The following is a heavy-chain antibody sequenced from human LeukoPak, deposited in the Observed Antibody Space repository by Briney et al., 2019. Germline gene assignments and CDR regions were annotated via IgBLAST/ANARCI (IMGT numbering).Heavy chain of an antibody. CDR2: ISGSGGST. Sequence: GGSLRLSCAASGFTFSSYAMNWVRQAPGKGLEWVSTISGSGGSTYYADPVKGRFTTSRDNSKNTLYLQMNSLRAEDTAVYYCAKAKYSGSSPFDYWGQGTLVTVSS. V-gene: IGHV3-23*01. CDR1: GFTFSSYA. D-gene: IGHD1-26*01. J-gene: IGHJ4*02. CDR3: AKAKYSGSSPFDY.